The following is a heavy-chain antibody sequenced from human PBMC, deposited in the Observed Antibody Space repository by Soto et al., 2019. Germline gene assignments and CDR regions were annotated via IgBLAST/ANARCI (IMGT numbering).Heavy chain of an antibody. J-gene: IGHJ4*02. Sequence: SETLSLTCTVSGGSISSGGYYWSWIRQHPGKGLEWIGYIYHSGSTYYNPSLKSRVTISVDTSKNQFSLKLSSVTAADTAVYYCARGGDYGGNPYYFDYWGQGTLVTVSS. V-gene: IGHV4-31*03. D-gene: IGHD4-17*01. CDR3: ARGGDYGGNPYYFDY. CDR1: GGSISSGGYY. CDR2: IYHSGST.